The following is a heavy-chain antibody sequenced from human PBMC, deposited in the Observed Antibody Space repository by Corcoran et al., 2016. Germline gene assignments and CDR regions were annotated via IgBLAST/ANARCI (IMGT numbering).Heavy chain of an antibody. V-gene: IGHV3-7*01. CDR1: GFLFNTYW. Sequence: EVQVLESGGALAQPGGSLRLSCAASGFLFNTYWMNWVRQAPGKGLEWVANIKGGENEKYYVDSVKGRFTISRDNTKNLVYLQMNRLRVEDTAVYDGARSSWHDHWGQGTLVTVSS. CDR3: ARSSWHDH. J-gene: IGHJ4*02. CDR2: IKGGENEK. D-gene: IGHD6-13*01.